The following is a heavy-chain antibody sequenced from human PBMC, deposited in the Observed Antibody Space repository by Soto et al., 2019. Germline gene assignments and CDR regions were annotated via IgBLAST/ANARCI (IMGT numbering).Heavy chain of an antibody. V-gene: IGHV3-73*01. D-gene: IGHD6-19*01. CDR2: IRSKANSYAT. J-gene: IGHJ4*02. CDR1: GFTFSGSA. Sequence: EVQLVESGGGLVQPGGSLKLSCAASGFTFSGSAMHWVRQASGKGLEWVGRIRSKANSYATAYAASVKGRFTISRDDSKNTAYLQMNSLKTEDTAVYYCNRRAYSSGWYYDYWGQGTLVTVSS. CDR3: NRRAYSSGWYYDY.